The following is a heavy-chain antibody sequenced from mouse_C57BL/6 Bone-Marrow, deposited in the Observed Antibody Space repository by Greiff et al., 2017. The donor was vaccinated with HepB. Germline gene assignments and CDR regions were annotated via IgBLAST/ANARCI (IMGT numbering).Heavy chain of an antibody. CDR3: TKPPLITTVVAHWYFDV. CDR1: GYTFTDYE. CDR2: IDPETGGT. Sequence: VQLQQSGAELVRPGASVTLSCKASGYTFTDYEMHWVKQTPVHGLEWIGAIDPETGGTAYNQKFKGKAILTADKSSSTAYMELRSLTSEDSAVYYCTKPPLITTVVAHWYFDVWGTGTTVTVSS. V-gene: IGHV1-15*01. J-gene: IGHJ1*03. D-gene: IGHD1-1*01.